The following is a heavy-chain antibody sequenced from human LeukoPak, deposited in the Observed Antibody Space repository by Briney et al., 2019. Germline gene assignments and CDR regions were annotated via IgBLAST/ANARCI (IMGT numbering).Heavy chain of an antibody. CDR3: TRSSGTIDY. J-gene: IGHJ4*02. D-gene: IGHD6-19*01. CDR2: IYISGGT. Sequence: SETLSLTYTVPRGSLSNHYWSSLHQPAGKGLEWIGRIYISGGTSDNPSFKSRVTMSVDTSKNKFFLKLSSVTAADTAVYYCTRSSGTIDYWGQGTLVSVSS. CDR1: RGSLSNHY. V-gene: IGHV4-4*07.